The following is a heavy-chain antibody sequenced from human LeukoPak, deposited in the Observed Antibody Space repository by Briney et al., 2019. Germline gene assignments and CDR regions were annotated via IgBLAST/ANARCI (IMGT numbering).Heavy chain of an antibody. J-gene: IGHJ4*02. D-gene: IGHD5-18*01. CDR3: AREMGYSYPYIDY. V-gene: IGHV4-61*02. CDR2: IYTSGST. CDR1: GGSISSGSYY. Sequence: NPSETLSLTCTVSGGSISSGSYYWSWIRQPAGKGLEWIGRIYTSGSTNYNPSLKSRVTISVDTSKNQFSLKLSSVTAADTAVYYCAREMGYSYPYIDYWGQGTLVTVSS.